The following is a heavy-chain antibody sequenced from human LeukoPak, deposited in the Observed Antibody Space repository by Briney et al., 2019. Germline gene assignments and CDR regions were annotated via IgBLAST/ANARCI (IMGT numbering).Heavy chain of an antibody. CDR2: VFHDGST. CDR3: ARSIAARPSWFDP. J-gene: IGHJ5*02. CDR1: GRSISLGYY. V-gene: IGHV4-38-2*02. D-gene: IGHD6-6*01. Sequence: PSETLSLTCTVSGRSISLGYYWGWIRQPPGKGLEWIGSVFHDGSTHYNPSLKSRVTISVDTSKNQFSLKLSSVTAADTAVYYCARSIAARPSWFDPWGQGTLVTVSS.